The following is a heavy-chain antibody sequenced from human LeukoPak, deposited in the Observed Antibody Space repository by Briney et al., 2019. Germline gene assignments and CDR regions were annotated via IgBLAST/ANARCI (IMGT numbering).Heavy chain of an antibody. J-gene: IGHJ4*02. Sequence: GGSLRLSCAASGFTFSSYEMNWVRQAPGKGLEWVSYISSSGSTIYYADSVKGRFTISRDNAKNSLYLQMNSLRAEDTAVYYCGREGGPYSSSWSVDFDYGGQGTLVTVSS. CDR2: ISSSGSTI. D-gene: IGHD6-13*01. V-gene: IGHV3-48*03. CDR1: GFTFSSYE. CDR3: GREGGPYSSSWSVDFDY.